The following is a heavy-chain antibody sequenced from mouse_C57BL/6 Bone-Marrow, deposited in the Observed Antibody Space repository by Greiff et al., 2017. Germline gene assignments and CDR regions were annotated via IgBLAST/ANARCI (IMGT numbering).Heavy chain of an antibody. J-gene: IGHJ2*01. D-gene: IGHD3-3*01. V-gene: IGHV5-12*01. CDR2: ISNGGGST. CDR1: GFTFSDYY. Sequence: EVKLVESGGGLVQPGGSLKLSCAASGFTFSDYYMYWVRQTPEKRLEWVAYISNGGGSTYYPDTVKGRFTISRDNAKNTLYLQMSRLKSEDTAMYYCARGGPYYVDYWGQGTTLTVSS. CDR3: ARGGPYYVDY.